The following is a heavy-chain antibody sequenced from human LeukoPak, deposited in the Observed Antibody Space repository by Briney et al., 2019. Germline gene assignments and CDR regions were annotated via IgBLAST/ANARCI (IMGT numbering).Heavy chain of an antibody. CDR2: ISPSGGST. V-gene: IGHV1-46*01. CDR3: ARVGYSYGYDFDYYYYMDV. Sequence: ASVKVSCKASGGTFSSYAISWVRQAPGQGLEWMGVISPSGGSTTYAQKFQGRVTLTRDMSTSTDYLELSSLRSEDTAVYYCARVGYSYGYDFDYYYYMDVWGKGTTVTISS. CDR1: GGTFSSYA. J-gene: IGHJ6*03. D-gene: IGHD5-18*01.